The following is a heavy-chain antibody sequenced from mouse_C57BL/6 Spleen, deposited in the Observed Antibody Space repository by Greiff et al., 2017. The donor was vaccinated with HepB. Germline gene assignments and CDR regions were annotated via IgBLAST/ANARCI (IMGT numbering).Heavy chain of an antibody. D-gene: IGHD2-3*01. CDR1: GYTFTSYW. V-gene: IGHV1-52*01. CDR2: IDPSDSET. CDR3: ARGGLYDRHFDD. Sequence: QVHVKQSGAELVRPGSSVKLSCKASGYTFTSYWMHWVKQRPIQGLEWIGNIDPSDSETHYNQKFKDKATLTVDKSSSTAYMQLSSLTSEDSAVYYCARGGLYDRHFDDWGTGTTVTVSS. J-gene: IGHJ1*03.